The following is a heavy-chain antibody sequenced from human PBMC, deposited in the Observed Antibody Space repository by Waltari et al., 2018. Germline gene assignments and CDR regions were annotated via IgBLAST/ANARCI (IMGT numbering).Heavy chain of an antibody. CDR2: IIPIFGTA. CDR1: GGTFSSYA. D-gene: IGHD3-22*01. Sequence: QVQLVQSGAEVKKPGSSVKVSCKASGGTFSSYAISWVRQAPGQGLEWMGGIIPIFGTANYAQKFQGRVTITADESTSTAYMELSSLRSEDTAVYYCAKLPSNYYDTSGYYKYPWFDPWGQGTLVTVSS. J-gene: IGHJ5*02. CDR3: AKLPSNYYDTSGYYKYPWFDP. V-gene: IGHV1-69*01.